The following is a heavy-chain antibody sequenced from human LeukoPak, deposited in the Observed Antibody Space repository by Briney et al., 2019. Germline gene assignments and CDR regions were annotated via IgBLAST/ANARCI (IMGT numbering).Heavy chain of an antibody. CDR3: ARGRRLRLGNNWFDP. CDR1: GGSFSGFY. J-gene: IGHJ5*02. Sequence: KTSETLSLTCAVYGGSFSGFYWSWIRQPPGQGLEWIGEINHSGSTNYNPSLKSRVTISVTTPKNQFSLKLSSVTVADTAVYYWARGRRLRLGNNWFDPWGQGTLVTVSS. V-gene: IGHV4-34*01. D-gene: IGHD3-16*01. CDR2: INHSGST.